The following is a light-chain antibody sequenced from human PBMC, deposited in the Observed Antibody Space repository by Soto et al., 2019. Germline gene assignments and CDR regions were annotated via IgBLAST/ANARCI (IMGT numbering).Light chain of an antibody. CDR3: QQSYSTPYT. V-gene: IGKV1-39*01. J-gene: IGKJ5*01. Sequence: DIQITQSPSTPSASVGDRVTITCRASQSISSWLAWYQQKPGKAPKLLIYDASSLQSGVPSRFSGSGSGTDFTLTISSLQPEDFATYYCQQSYSTPYTFGQGTRLEIK. CDR1: QSISSW. CDR2: DAS.